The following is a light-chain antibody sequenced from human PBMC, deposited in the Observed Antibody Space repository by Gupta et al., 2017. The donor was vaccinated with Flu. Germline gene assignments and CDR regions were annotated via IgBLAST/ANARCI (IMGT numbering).Light chain of an antibody. V-gene: IGLV2-14*04. CDR3: CSYTSGSTRYV. Sequence: SSDVGGYNYVSWYQQHPGKAPKLMIFDVSSRPSGVSNRFSVSKSGNTASLTISGLQADDEADYFCCSYTSGSTRYVFGTGTKVTVL. J-gene: IGLJ1*01. CDR1: SSDVGGYNY. CDR2: DVS.